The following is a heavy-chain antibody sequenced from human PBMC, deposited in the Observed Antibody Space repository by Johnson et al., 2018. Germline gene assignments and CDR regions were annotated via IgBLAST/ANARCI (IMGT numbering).Heavy chain of an antibody. D-gene: IGHD6-13*01. CDR2: ISYDGSNK. J-gene: IGHJ3*02. Sequence: VQLLESGGGVVQPGRSLRLSCAASGFTFSSYAMHWVRQAPGKGLEWVAVISYDGSNKYYADSVKGRFTISRDNSKNTLYLQMNSLRAEDTAVYYCARDSCAYSSSCQKVAFDICGQGTMVTVSS. CDR3: ARDSCAYSSSCQKVAFDI. V-gene: IGHV3-30-3*01. CDR1: GFTFSSYA.